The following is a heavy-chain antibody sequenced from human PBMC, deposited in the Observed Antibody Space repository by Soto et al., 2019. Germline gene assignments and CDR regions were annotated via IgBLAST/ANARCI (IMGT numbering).Heavy chain of an antibody. CDR1: GFTFSSYA. V-gene: IGHV3-23*01. D-gene: IGHD5-12*01. Sequence: GGSLRLSCAASGFTFSSYAMSWVRQAPGKGLEWVSAISGSGGSTYYADSVKGRFTISRDNSKNTLYLQMNSLRAEDTAVYYCARGGYGSYYYYYGMDVWGQGTTVTVSS. J-gene: IGHJ6*02. CDR2: ISGSGGST. CDR3: ARGGYGSYYYYYGMDV.